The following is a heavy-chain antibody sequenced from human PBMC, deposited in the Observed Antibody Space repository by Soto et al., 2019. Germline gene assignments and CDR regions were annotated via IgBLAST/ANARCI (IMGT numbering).Heavy chain of an antibody. CDR1: GFTFSSYA. V-gene: IGHV3-23*01. Sequence: GGSLRLSCAASGFTFSSYAMSWVRQAPGKGLEWVSAISGSGGSTSYSDSVKGRFTISRDNSKNTLYLQMNSLRAEDTAVYYCAKVESSSGWYEEYFQHWGQGTLVTVSS. CDR2: ISGSGGST. CDR3: AKVESSSGWYEEYFQH. J-gene: IGHJ1*01. D-gene: IGHD6-19*01.